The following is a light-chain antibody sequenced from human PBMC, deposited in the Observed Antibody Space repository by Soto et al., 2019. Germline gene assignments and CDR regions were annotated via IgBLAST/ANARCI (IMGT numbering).Light chain of an antibody. CDR3: QQCNTWPPET. V-gene: IGKV3-20*01. CDR2: GAS. CDR1: QSVSRNF. Sequence: IVLTQSPVTLSLSPGDRATLSCRASQSVSRNFLAWYQQKPGQAPRVLIYGASSRATGIPDRFSGSGSGTDFTLTISSLQSEDFAVYYCQQCNTWPPETFGQGTKVDIK. J-gene: IGKJ1*01.